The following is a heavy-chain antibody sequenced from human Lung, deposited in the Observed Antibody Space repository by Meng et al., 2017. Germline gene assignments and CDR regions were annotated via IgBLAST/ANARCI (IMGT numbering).Heavy chain of an antibody. V-gene: IGHV4-31*03. CDR1: GDSISSGDHY. CDR3: GRGGNITTMFTTWFDP. J-gene: IGHJ5*02. Sequence: QVQLQVPVQRRGNRRQALSLTCTASGDSISSGDHYWNWIRQHSGKGLEYIGSIYYTGSTHYRPSLQSRVTISVDTSKNQFSLQLRSVTAADTALYYCGRGGNITTMFTTWFDPWGQGTLVTVSS. D-gene: IGHD1-14*01. CDR2: IYYTGST.